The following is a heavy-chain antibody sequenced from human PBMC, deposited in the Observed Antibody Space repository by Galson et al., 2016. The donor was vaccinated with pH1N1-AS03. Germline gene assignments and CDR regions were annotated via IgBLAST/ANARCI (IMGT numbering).Heavy chain of an antibody. J-gene: IGHJ2*01. CDR3: ARVLGHDYNWYFDV. Sequence: QSGAEVKKPGESLEISCRGSGFRFGSSWIAWVRQMPGKGLEWMGIIYPGDSDTTYSPSFQGQVTISADKSISTAFLQWSSLKASDTAIYYCARVLGHDYNWYFDVWGRGTPVNVSS. D-gene: IGHD4-11*01. CDR1: GFRFGSSW. V-gene: IGHV5-51*03. CDR2: IYPGDSDT.